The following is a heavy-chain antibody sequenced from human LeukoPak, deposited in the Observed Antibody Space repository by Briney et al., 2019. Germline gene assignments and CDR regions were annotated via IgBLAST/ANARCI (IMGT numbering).Heavy chain of an antibody. V-gene: IGHV4-34*01. CDR3: ARGDPYYHGSGSYSPYYFDY. D-gene: IGHD3-10*01. Sequence: SETLSLTCAVYGGSLSGYYWSLIRQPPGKGLEWIGEINHSGSTNYNPSLKSRVTISIDTSKNQFSLKLSSVTAADTAVYYCARGDPYYHGSGSYSPYYFDYWGQGTQVTVSS. J-gene: IGHJ4*02. CDR1: GGSLSGYY. CDR2: INHSGST.